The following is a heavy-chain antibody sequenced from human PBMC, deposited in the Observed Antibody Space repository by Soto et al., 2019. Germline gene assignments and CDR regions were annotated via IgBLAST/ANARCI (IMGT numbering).Heavy chain of an antibody. J-gene: IGHJ4*02. CDR1: GGSISSNSYY. V-gene: IGHV4-39*01. Sequence: PSETLSLTCTVSGGSISSNSYYWGWIRQPPGKGLEWIGSMYHGGNTYHNPSLKSRVTISVDTSKNQFSLKLSSVTAADTAVYYCARHPLNGPAAPDCWGQGTPVTVS. CDR3: ARHPLNGPAAPDC. D-gene: IGHD6-13*01. CDR2: MYHGGNT.